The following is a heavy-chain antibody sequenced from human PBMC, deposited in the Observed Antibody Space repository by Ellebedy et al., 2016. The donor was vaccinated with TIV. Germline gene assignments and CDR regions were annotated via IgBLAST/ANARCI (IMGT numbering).Heavy chain of an antibody. CDR1: GGSISSGGYY. CDR2: IYYSGST. Sequence: SETLSLXCTVSGGSISSGGYYWSWIRQHPGKGLEWIGYIYYSGSTYYNPSLKSRVTISVDTSKNQFSLKLSSVTAADTAVYYCARDSGYEQDAFDIWGQGTMVTVSS. CDR3: ARDSGYEQDAFDI. D-gene: IGHD5-12*01. J-gene: IGHJ3*02. V-gene: IGHV4-31*03.